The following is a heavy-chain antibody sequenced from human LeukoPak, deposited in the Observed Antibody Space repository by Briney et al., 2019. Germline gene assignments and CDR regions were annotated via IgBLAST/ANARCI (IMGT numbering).Heavy chain of an antibody. CDR2: ISYDGSNK. CDR1: EFTFTSYA. V-gene: IGHV3-30-3*01. D-gene: IGHD6-19*01. CDR3: AREMQWLTSCFDY. Sequence: PGGSLRLSCAASEFTFTSYAMHWVRQAPGKGLEWVAIISYDGSNKYYADSVKGRFTISRDNAKNSLYLQMNSLRAEDTAVYYCAREMQWLTSCFDYWGQGTLVTVSS. J-gene: IGHJ4*02.